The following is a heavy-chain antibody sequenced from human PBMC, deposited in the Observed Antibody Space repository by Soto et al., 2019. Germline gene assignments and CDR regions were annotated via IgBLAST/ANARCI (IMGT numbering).Heavy chain of an antibody. V-gene: IGHV4-34*01. CDR3: PRGSHDVLAGPPWVWYFDL. D-gene: IGHD3-9*01. J-gene: IGHJ2*01. CDR2: INDRGSI. Sequence: QVQLQQWGAGPLRPLETLSLTCGVSGGSFSGYYWAWIRQSPGKGLEWIGEINDRGSINYNPSRKRRVSLSVGTTKNHYAPQLRSVVAADPAVYDWPRGSHDVLAGPPWVWYFDLWGRGTLVTVSS. CDR1: GGSFSGYY.